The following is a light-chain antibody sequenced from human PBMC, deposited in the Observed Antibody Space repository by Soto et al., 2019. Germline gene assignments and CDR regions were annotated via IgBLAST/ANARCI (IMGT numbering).Light chain of an antibody. Sequence: QTVVTQPPSASGTPGQRVTISCSGSNSNIGTNYVYWYQQVPGTAPKLLIYRNDQRPSGVPDRFSGSKSGASASLAISGVRSEDEADYSCAAWDDRLSAVVFGGGTKLTVL. CDR2: RND. J-gene: IGLJ2*01. CDR1: NSNIGTNY. CDR3: AAWDDRLSAVV. V-gene: IGLV1-47*01.